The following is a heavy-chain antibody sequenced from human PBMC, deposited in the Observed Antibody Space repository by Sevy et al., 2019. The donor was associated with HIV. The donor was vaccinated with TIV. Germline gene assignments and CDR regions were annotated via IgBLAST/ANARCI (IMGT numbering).Heavy chain of an antibody. J-gene: IGHJ4*02. Sequence: ASVKVSCKISGYTLAKFSIHWVRQAPGKGLEWMTSFDPEDGDPEDGKTIYAQKFLGRVTMTEDTSTDTAYMELSSLRSDDTAVYYCATTKDYYDTRGYPFDYWGQGPLVTVSS. CDR2: FDPEDGDPEDGKT. CDR3: ATTKDYYDTRGYPFDY. V-gene: IGHV1-24*01. CDR1: GYTLAKFS. D-gene: IGHD3-22*01.